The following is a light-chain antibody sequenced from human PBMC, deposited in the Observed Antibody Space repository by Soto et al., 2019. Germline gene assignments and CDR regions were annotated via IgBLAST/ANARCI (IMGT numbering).Light chain of an antibody. CDR3: QQYGSSPT. Sequence: EIVLTQSPGTLSLSPGERATLSYRASQSVGSSYLAWYQQKPGQAPRLLIYGASSRATAIPDRFSGSGSGTDFTLTISRLEPEDFAVYYCQQYGSSPTFGQGTKVEIK. J-gene: IGKJ1*01. V-gene: IGKV3-20*01. CDR1: QSVGSSY. CDR2: GAS.